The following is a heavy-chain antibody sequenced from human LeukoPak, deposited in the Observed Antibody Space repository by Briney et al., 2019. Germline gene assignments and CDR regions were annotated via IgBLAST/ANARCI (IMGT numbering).Heavy chain of an antibody. V-gene: IGHV1-69*01. CDR3: ARYTGIVGATGRYFDF. CDR2: IIPIFGTA. Sequence: SVKVSCKASGGTFSSYAISWVRQAPGQGLEWMGGIIPIFGTANYAQKFQGRVTITADESTSTAYMELISLRSEDTAVYYCARYTGIVGATGRYFDFWGQGTLVTVSS. CDR1: GGTFSSYA. J-gene: IGHJ4*02. D-gene: IGHD1-26*01.